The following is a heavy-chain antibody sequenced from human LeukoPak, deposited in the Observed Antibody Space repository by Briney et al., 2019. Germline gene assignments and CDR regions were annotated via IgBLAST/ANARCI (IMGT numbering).Heavy chain of an antibody. D-gene: IGHD4-17*01. CDR3: ARQTGYGDGFDY. V-gene: IGHV4-39*01. CDR2: IYYSGST. CDR1: GGSISSSSYY. J-gene: IGHJ4*02. Sequence: SETLPLTCTVSGGSISSSSYYWGWIRQPPGKGLEWIGSIYYSGSTYYNPSLKSRVTISVDTSKNQFSLKLSSVTAADTAEYYCARQTGYGDGFDYWGQGTLVTVSS.